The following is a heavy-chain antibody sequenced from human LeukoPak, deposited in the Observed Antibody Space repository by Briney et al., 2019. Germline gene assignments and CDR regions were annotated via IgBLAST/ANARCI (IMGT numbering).Heavy chain of an antibody. CDR2: INPNSGGT. D-gene: IGHD6-19*01. V-gene: IGHV1-2*02. CDR3: ARDMGDVAVAASNY. J-gene: IGHJ4*02. Sequence: GESLKISCKASGYTFTGYYMHWVRQAPGQGLEWMGWINPNSGGTNYAQKFQGRVTMTRDTSISTAYMELSRLRSDDTAVYYCARDMGDVAVAASNYWGQGTLVTVSS. CDR1: GYTFTGYY.